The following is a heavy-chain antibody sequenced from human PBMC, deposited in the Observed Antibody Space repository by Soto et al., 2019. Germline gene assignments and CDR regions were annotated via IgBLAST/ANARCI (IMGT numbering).Heavy chain of an antibody. J-gene: IGHJ6*02. D-gene: IGHD2-2*01. Sequence: GESLKISCKGSGYSFTSYWISWVRQMPGKGLEWMGSIDPSDSYTNYSPSFQGHVTISADKSISTAYLQWSSLKASDTAMYYCAIGYCSSTSCYADLYYYYYGMDVWGQGTTVTVSS. V-gene: IGHV5-10-1*01. CDR3: AIGYCSSTSCYADLYYYYYGMDV. CDR1: GYSFTSYW. CDR2: IDPSDSYT.